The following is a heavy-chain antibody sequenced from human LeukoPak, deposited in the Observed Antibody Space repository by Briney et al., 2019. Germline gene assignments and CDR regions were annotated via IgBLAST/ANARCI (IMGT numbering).Heavy chain of an antibody. D-gene: IGHD3-10*01. CDR3: AKGHGAGKLSALDY. CDR2: ITGSGGTT. J-gene: IGHJ4*02. V-gene: IGHV3-23*01. CDR1: GFTFNFYA. Sequence: GGSLRLSCAASGFTFNFYAMSWVRQAPGKGLEWVSEITGSGGTTDFAVSVKGRFTISRDNSKNTLYLQMNSLRAEDTAIYYCAKGHGAGKLSALDYWGQGTLVTVSS.